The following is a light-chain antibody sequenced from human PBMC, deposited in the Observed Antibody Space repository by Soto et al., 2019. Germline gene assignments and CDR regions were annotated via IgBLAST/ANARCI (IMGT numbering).Light chain of an antibody. J-gene: IGKJ1*01. CDR1: QSVRGN. Sequence: EVVMTQSPPTLSXXSXXXXTXXXRASQSVRGNLAWYQQKPGQAPRLLISGASTGATGVPARFSGSGSGTDFTLTISRLEPEDFAVYYCQQYGSSPTFGQGTKVDVK. CDR3: QQYGSSPT. CDR2: GAS. V-gene: IGKV3-20*01.